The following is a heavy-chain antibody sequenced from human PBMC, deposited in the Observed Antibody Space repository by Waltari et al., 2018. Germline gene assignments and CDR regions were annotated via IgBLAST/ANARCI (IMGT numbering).Heavy chain of an antibody. CDR2: IYYSGST. V-gene: IGHV4-39*01. J-gene: IGHJ4*02. D-gene: IGHD5-18*01. CDR1: GGSISSSSYY. CDR3: ARHAADVDTARRAPGFDY. Sequence: QLQLQESGPGLVKPSETLSLTCTVSGGSISSSSYYWGWIRQPPGKGLEWIGSIYYSGSTYYNPPLKSRVTISVDTSKNQFSLKLSSVTAADTAVYYCARHAADVDTARRAPGFDYWGQGTLVTVSS.